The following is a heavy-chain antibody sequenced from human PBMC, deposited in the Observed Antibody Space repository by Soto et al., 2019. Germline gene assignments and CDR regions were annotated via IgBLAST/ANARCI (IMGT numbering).Heavy chain of an antibody. CDR2: ISGSGGST. V-gene: IGHV3-23*01. D-gene: IGHD1-26*01. CDR1: GFTFSSYA. Sequence: GALRLSCAASGFTFSSYAMSWVRQAPGKGLEWVSAISGSGGSTYYADSVKGRFTISRDTSNGIAYLQMNSLNIEDSAVYYCSGAESPDTAYFSLYWGQGTPVTVSS. CDR3: SGAESPDTAYFSLY. J-gene: IGHJ4*02.